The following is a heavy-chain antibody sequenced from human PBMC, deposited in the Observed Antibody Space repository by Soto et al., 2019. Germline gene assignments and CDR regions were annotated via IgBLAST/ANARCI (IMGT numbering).Heavy chain of an antibody. V-gene: IGHV3-23*01. CDR2: ISSSGGST. CDR3: ARGSAFIGLDY. J-gene: IGHJ4*02. Sequence: PGGSLRLSCGASGFTFSSQAMSWVRQAPGKGLEWVSSISSSGGSTDDADSVKGRFTISRDNTKDSLYLQMNSLRAEDTAIYYCARGSAFIGLDYWGQGTPVTVSS. D-gene: IGHD1-26*01. CDR1: GFTFSSQA.